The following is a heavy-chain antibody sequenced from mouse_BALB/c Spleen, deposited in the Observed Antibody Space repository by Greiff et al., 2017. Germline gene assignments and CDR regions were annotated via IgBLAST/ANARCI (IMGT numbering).Heavy chain of an antibody. J-gene: IGHJ3*01. D-gene: IGHD2-1*01. CDR3: AAADGNSPSWFAY. Sequence: EVQLVETGGGLVQPKGSLKLSCAASGFTFNTNAMNWVRQAPGKGLEWVARIRSKSNNYATYYADSVKDRFTISRDDSQSMLYLQMNNLKTEDTAMYYCAAADGNSPSWFAYWGQGTLVTVSA. CDR1: GFTFNTNA. CDR2: IRSKSNNYAT. V-gene: IGHV10S3*01.